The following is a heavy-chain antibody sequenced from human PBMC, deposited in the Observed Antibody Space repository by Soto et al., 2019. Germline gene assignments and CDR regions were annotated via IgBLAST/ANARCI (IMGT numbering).Heavy chain of an antibody. D-gene: IGHD6-19*01. CDR2: ISYDGSNK. CDR1: GFTFSSYA. J-gene: IGHJ4*02. CDR3: ARFGQGLSIDY. V-gene: IGHV3-30-3*01. Sequence: QVQLVESGGGVVQPGRSLRLSCAASGFTFSSYAMHWVRQAPGKGLEWVAVISYDGSNKYYADSVKGRFIISRDNSKNTLYLQMNSLRAEDTAVYYCARFGQGLSIDYWGQGTLVTVSS.